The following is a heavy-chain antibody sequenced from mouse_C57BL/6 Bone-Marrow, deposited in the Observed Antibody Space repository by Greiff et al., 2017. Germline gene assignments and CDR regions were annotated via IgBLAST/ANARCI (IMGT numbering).Heavy chain of an antibody. V-gene: IGHV1-62-2*01. CDR1: GYTFTEYT. CDR2: FYTGGGSR. D-gene: IGHD1-1*01. Sequence: QVQLKQSGAELVKPGASVTLSCKASGYTFTEYTIHWVKQRSGQGLEWIGWFYTGGGSRKYNENFKNKATLTADTASSTVYMELSRLTSVDSAVYYCARREDYYYCSSPLFAYWGQGTLVTVSA. CDR3: ARREDYYYCSSPLFAY. J-gene: IGHJ3*01.